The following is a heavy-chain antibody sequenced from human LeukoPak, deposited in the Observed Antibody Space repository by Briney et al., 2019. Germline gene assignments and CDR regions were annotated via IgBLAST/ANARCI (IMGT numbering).Heavy chain of an antibody. CDR1: GFTFSDYY. D-gene: IGHD3-10*01. CDR2: ISSSGSTI. J-gene: IGHJ4*02. CDR3: ARERWFGSRFLWY. Sequence: SGGSLRLSCAASGFTFSDYYMSWIRQAPGKGLERVSYISSSGSTIYYADSVKGRFTISRDNAKNSLYLQINSLRAEDTAVYYCARERWFGSRFLWYWGQGTLVTVSS. V-gene: IGHV3-11*04.